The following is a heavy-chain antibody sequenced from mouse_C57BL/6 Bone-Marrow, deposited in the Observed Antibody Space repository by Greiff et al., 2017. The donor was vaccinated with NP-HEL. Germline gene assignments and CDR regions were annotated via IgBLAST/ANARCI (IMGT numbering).Heavy chain of an antibody. CDR3: AVYYYDFDY. CDR1: GYSITSGYY. Sequence: VQLKESGPGLVKPSQSLSLTCSVTGYSITSGYYWNWIRQFPGKKLEWMGYISYDGSNNYNPSLKNRISITRDTSKNQFFLKLNSVTTEDTATYYCAVYYYDFDYWGQGTTLTVSS. D-gene: IGHD1-1*01. CDR2: ISYDGSN. J-gene: IGHJ2*01. V-gene: IGHV3-6*01.